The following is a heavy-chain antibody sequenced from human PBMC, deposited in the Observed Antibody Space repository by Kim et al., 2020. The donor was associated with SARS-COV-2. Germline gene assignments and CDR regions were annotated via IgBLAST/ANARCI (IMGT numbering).Heavy chain of an antibody. CDR3: AKDRRGGILTRPEGFDI. D-gene: IGHD3-9*01. Sequence: GGSLRLSCAASGFTFDDYTMHWVRQAPGKGLEWVSLISWDGGSTYYADSVKGRFTISRDNSKNSLYLQMNSLRTEDTALYYCAKDRRGGILTRPEGFDIWGQGTMVTVSS. CDR1: GFTFDDYT. CDR2: ISWDGGST. V-gene: IGHV3-43*01. J-gene: IGHJ3*02.